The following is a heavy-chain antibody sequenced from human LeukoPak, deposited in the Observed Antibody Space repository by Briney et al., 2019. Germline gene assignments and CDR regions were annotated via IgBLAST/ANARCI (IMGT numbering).Heavy chain of an antibody. Sequence: GESLKISCNGSGYRFTSYWINWVRQMPGKGLEWMGRIDPSDSYTNYSSSFQGHVTISADKSISTAYLQWSSLKASDTAMYYWARPTPTPMVTHYFYYAMDVWGQGTTVTVSS. CDR1: GYRFTSYW. CDR3: ARPTPTPMVTHYFYYAMDV. D-gene: IGHD5-18*01. CDR2: IDPSDSYT. V-gene: IGHV5-10-1*01. J-gene: IGHJ6*02.